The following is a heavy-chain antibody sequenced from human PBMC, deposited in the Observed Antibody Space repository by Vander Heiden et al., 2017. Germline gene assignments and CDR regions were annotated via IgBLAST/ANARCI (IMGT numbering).Heavy chain of an antibody. CDR3: ARLRDRGYFDY. D-gene: IGHD2-15*01. V-gene: IGHV3-72*01. J-gene: IGHJ4*02. Sequence: EVQELQSVGGSVQPGGSLRPGCADSGVTFSYHYMDRVRQAPGTGVEWVGRSRNKGNSNPTEYAASVKGRFTISRDDSKNSLYLQMNSLKTEDTALYYCARLRDRGYFDYWGQGTLVTVSS. CDR2: SRNKGNSNPT. CDR1: GVTFSYHY.